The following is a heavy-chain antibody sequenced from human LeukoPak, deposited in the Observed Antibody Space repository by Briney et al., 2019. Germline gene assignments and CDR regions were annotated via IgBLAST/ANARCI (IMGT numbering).Heavy chain of an antibody. CDR3: AKDKATVVTSYYYYGMDV. J-gene: IGHJ6*02. CDR1: GFTFSSYG. Sequence: PGGSLRLSCAASGFTFSSYGMHWVRQAPGEGLEWVAVISYDGSNKYYADSVKGRFTISRDNSKNTLYLQMNSLRAEDTAVYYCAKDKATVVTSYYYYGMDVWGQGTTVTVSS. V-gene: IGHV3-30*18. D-gene: IGHD4-23*01. CDR2: ISYDGSNK.